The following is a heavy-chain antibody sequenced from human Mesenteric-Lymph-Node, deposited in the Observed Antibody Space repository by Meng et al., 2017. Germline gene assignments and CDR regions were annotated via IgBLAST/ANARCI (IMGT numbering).Heavy chain of an antibody. CDR1: GGTFSSYA. J-gene: IGHJ6*02. CDR3: ARESEPNIYGMDV. V-gene: IGHV1-69*06. Sequence: SVKVSCKASGGTFSSYAISWVRQAPGQGLEWMGGIIPIFGTANYAQKFQGRVTITADKSTTIVYMELSNLRSEDTAVYYCARESEPNIYGMDVWGQGTTVTVSS. CDR2: IIPIFGTA. D-gene: IGHD2-8*01.